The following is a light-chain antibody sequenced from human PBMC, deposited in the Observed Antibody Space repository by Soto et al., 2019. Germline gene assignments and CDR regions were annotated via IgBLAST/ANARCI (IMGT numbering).Light chain of an antibody. CDR1: QSISIY. V-gene: IGKV1-39*01. Sequence: DIQMTRSPSSMAASVGDRVTSTCRACQSISIYVTWYQQKPGKAPKVPIYAASTLPSGVPSRFSGSGAGTDFTLTSSSLQPEDFATYSCQQSYNSPQTFGRGTKVENK. CDR2: AAS. CDR3: QQSYNSPQT. J-gene: IGKJ4*02.